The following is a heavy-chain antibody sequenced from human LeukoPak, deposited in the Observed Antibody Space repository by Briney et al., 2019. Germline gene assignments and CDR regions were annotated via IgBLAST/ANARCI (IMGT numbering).Heavy chain of an antibody. J-gene: IGHJ5*02. D-gene: IGHD3-3*01. Sequence: GGSLRLSCAASGFTFSSYAMSWVRQAPGKGLEWVSAISGSGGSTYYADSVKGRFTISRDNSKNTLYLQMNSLRAEDTAVYYCAKDSPTRDFWSGYWVPNWFDPWGQGTLVTVSS. CDR1: GFTFSSYA. CDR2: ISGSGGST. V-gene: IGHV3-23*01. CDR3: AKDSPTRDFWSGYWVPNWFDP.